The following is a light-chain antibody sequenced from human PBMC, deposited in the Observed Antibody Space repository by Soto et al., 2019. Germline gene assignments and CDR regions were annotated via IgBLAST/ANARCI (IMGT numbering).Light chain of an antibody. V-gene: IGLV4-69*01. J-gene: IGLJ3*02. CDR1: SGHSSYA. CDR2: LNSDGSH. CDR3: QTWDTGIQV. Sequence: QPVLTQSPSASASLGASVKLTCTLSSGHSSYAVAWHRQQPRKGPRFLMKLNSDGSHTKGDGIPDRFSGSSTGAERYLTISSLQSEDEADYYCQTWDTGIQVFGGGTQLTVL.